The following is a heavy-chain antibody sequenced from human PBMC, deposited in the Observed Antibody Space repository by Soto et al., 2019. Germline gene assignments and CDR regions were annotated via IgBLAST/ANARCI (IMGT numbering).Heavy chain of an antibody. CDR2: IIPIFGTA. D-gene: IGHD3-9*01. J-gene: IGHJ6*02. V-gene: IGHV1-69*13. Sequence: GGSVKVSCKACGGTFSSYAISWVRQAPGQGLQWMGGIIPIFGTANYAQKFQGRVTITADESTSTAYMELSSLRSEHTAVYYCSRDLTLTAMYVWGQGTTVTVSS. CDR3: SRDLTLTAMYV. CDR1: GGTFSSYA.